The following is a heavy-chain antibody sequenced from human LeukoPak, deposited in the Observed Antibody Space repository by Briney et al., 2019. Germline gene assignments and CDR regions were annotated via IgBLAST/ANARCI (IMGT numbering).Heavy chain of an antibody. CDR2: IKQDGSEK. V-gene: IGHV3-7*01. J-gene: IGHJ4*02. CDR1: GFIFSNYW. Sequence: GGSLRLSCAASGFIFSNYWMTWVRQAPGKGLEWVANIKQDGSEKYYVDSVKGRFTISRDNAKNTLYLQMNSLRAEDTAVYYCARDSTMIVVGVGYWGQGTLVTVSS. CDR3: ARDSTMIVVGVGY. D-gene: IGHD3-22*01.